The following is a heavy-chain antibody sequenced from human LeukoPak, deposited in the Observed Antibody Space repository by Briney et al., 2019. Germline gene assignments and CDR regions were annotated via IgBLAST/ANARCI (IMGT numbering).Heavy chain of an antibody. CDR1: GGTFSSYA. J-gene: IGHJ6*02. Sequence: SVKVSCKASGGTFSSYAISWVRQAPGQGLEWMGGAPVFDTPDYAQKFQDRVTITADESTSTAYMELSSLRSEDTAVYYCAREGHIAGRPPYYYYGMDVWGQGTTVTVSS. CDR3: AREGHIAGRPPYYYYGMDV. CDR2: APVFDTP. V-gene: IGHV1-69*13. D-gene: IGHD6-6*01.